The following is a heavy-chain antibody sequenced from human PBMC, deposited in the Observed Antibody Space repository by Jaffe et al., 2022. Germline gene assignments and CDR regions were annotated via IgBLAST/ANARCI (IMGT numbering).Heavy chain of an antibody. D-gene: IGHD6-13*01. J-gene: IGHJ4*02. CDR2: IYTSGST. V-gene: IGHV4-61*02. Sequence: QVQLQESGPGLVKPSQTLSLTCTVSGGSISSGSYYWSWIRQPAGKGLEWIGRIYTSGSTNYNPSLKSRVTISVDTSKNQFSLKLSSVTAADTAVYYCARSDQQLVPPLFDYWGQGTLVTVSS. CDR3: ARSDQQLVPPLFDY. CDR1: GGSISSGSYY.